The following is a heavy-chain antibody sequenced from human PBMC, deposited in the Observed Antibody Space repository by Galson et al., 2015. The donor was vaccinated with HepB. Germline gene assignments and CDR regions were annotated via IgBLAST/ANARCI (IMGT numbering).Heavy chain of an antibody. J-gene: IGHJ4*02. CDR1: GFTFSTYG. D-gene: IGHD2-15*01. Sequence: SLRLSCAASGFTFSTYGMHWVRQAPGKGLEWVALISYHGSNKYYADSVKGRFTISRDNPKNTLHLQMNSLRAEDTAVYYCAIGGRWQLTDPHFDYWGQGTLVTVSS. V-gene: IGHV3-30*03. CDR3: AIGGRWQLTDPHFDY. CDR2: ISYHGSNK.